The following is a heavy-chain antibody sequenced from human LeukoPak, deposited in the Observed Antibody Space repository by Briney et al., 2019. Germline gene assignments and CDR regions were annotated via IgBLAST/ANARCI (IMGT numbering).Heavy chain of an antibody. CDR3: AKATNYDFWSGSLGLDY. Sequence: GGSLILSCAASGFTFSSYTMHWVRQAPGKGLEWVALISNDGSNKYYADSVKGRFTLSRDNSKNTLFLQMNSLRTDDTAVYFCAKATNYDFWSGSLGLDYWGQGTLVTVSS. D-gene: IGHD3-3*01. J-gene: IGHJ4*02. CDR1: GFTFSSYT. CDR2: ISNDGSNK. V-gene: IGHV3-30-3*01.